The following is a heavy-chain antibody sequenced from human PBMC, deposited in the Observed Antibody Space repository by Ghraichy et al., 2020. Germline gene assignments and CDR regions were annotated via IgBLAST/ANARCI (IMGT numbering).Heavy chain of an antibody. D-gene: IGHD2-8*01. V-gene: IGHV3-23*01. CDR1: GITFSNYA. Sequence: GSLRLSCEVSGITFSNYALIWVRQAPGKGLEWVSAITGNGGGTHYADSVKGRFTISRDNSKNTLYLQMDSLRAEDTAVYYGARDPNGDYIGAFDFWGQGTMVTVSS. CDR2: ITGNGGGT. CDR3: ARDPNGDYIGAFDF. J-gene: IGHJ3*01.